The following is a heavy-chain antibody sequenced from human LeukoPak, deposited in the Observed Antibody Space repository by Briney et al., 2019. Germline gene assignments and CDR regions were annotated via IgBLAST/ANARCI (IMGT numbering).Heavy chain of an antibody. CDR2: ISGGGGST. D-gene: IGHD6-19*01. Sequence: GGSLRLSCAASGFTFSKYWMHWVRQAPGKGLEWVSAISGGGGSTYYADSVKGRFTISRDNSKNTLYLQMNSLRAEDTAVYYCAKGSSGWLNWFDPWGQGTLVTVSS. J-gene: IGHJ5*02. V-gene: IGHV3-23*01. CDR1: GFTFSKYW. CDR3: AKGSSGWLNWFDP.